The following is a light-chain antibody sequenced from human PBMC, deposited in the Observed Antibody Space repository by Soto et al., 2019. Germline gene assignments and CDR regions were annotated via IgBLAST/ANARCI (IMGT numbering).Light chain of an antibody. J-gene: IGKJ5*01. V-gene: IGKV3-11*01. CDR3: QQRSVWTIT. Sequence: EIVLTQSPATPSLSPGERATLSCRAGQNIGTSLVWSQQKPGQSPRLLIYDASHRETGVPARFSGSGAGTEFTLTISSLEPEDFAVYYCQQRSVWTITFGQGTRLEIK. CDR1: QNIGTS. CDR2: DAS.